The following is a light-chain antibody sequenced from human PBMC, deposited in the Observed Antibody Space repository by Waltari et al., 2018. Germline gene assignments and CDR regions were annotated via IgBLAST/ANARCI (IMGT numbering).Light chain of an antibody. CDR3: QHRIDWPHT. CDR2: EAS. V-gene: IGKV3-11*01. CDR1: QRVSIY. J-gene: IGKJ2*01. Sequence: EIVLTQSPATLSLSPGERATLSCRASQRVSIYLGWYQPKPGQAPRLLIYEASNRATGIPARFSGSGSGTDFTLTISSLEPEDFAVYYCQHRIDWPHTFGQGTKLEIK.